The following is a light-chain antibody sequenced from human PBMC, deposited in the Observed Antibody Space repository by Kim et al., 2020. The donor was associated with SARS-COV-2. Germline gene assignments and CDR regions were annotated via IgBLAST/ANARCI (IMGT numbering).Light chain of an antibody. CDR1: QGISGW. CDR2: AAS. Sequence: GYEGDRVVITRRASQGISGWLAWYQQKPEKAPKSRIYAASSLQSGVTSRSSGSGCGTDFTLTISSLQPEDFATNYCQQYNSYPITFGQGTRLEIK. CDR3: QQYNSYPIT. J-gene: IGKJ5*01. V-gene: IGKV1D-16*01.